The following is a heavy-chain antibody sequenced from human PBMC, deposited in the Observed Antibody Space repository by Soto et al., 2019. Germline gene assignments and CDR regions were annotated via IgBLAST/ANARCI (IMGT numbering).Heavy chain of an antibody. CDR1: GVSISSYY. D-gene: IGHD7-27*01. Sequence: PSETLSLTCTVSGVSISSYYWSWIRQPPGKGLEWIGYIYYSGSTDYDPSLKSRVTISVDTSKNQFSLKLSSVTAADTAVYYCARPWGTYFDFWGQGTLVTVSS. CDR3: ARPWGTYFDF. V-gene: IGHV4-59*01. CDR2: IYYSGST. J-gene: IGHJ4*02.